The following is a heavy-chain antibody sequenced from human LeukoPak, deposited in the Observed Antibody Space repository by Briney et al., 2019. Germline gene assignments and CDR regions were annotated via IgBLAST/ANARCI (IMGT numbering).Heavy chain of an antibody. CDR2: IGGSGDRT. J-gene: IGHJ4*02. V-gene: IGHV3-23*01. D-gene: IGHD6-19*01. CDR3: AKDLHVSSDWYYFDY. CDR1: GFTFSNYA. Sequence: PGGSLRLSCAASGFTFSNYARTWVRQAPGKGLEWVSAIGGSGDRTYYADSVKGRFTISRDNSKSTLYLQMNSLRAEDTAVYYCAKDLHVSSDWYYFDYWGQGTLVTVSS.